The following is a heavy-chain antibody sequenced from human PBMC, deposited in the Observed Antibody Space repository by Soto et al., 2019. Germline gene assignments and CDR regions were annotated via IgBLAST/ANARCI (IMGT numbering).Heavy chain of an antibody. D-gene: IGHD3-3*01. J-gene: IGHJ6*03. V-gene: IGHV1-8*01. CDR3: ARGSSYYDFWSGPKPDV. CDR2: MNPNSGNT. Sequence: ASVKVSCKASGYTFTSYDINWVRQATGQGLGWMGWMNPNSGNTGYAQKFQGRVTMTRNTSISTAYMELSSLRSEDTAVYYCARGSSYYDFWSGPKPDVWGKGTTVTVS. CDR1: GYTFTSYD.